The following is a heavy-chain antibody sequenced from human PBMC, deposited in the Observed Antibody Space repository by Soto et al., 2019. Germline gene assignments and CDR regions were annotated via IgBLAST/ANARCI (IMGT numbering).Heavy chain of an antibody. CDR1: GYTFTGYY. V-gene: IGHV1-2*04. J-gene: IGHJ4*02. CDR3: ARGDSSGWYCFVY. CDR2: INPNSGGT. Sequence: ASVKVSCKASGYTFTGYYMHWVRQAPGQGLEWMGWINPNSGGTNYAQKFQGWVTMTRDTSISTAYMELSRLRSDDTAVYYCARGDSSGWYCFVYWGQGPRVSVSS. D-gene: IGHD6-19*01.